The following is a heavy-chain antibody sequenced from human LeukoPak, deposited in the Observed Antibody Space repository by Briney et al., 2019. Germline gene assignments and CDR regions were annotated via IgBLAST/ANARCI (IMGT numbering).Heavy chain of an antibody. CDR2: IYYSGSP. CDR3: AITALGYSSSWYVPFDY. V-gene: IGHV4-39*01. Sequence: SETLSLTCTVSGGSISSSSYFWGWIRQPPGKGLEWIGIIYYSGSPYYNPSLKSRVTISVDTSKNQFSLKLSSVTAADTAVYYCAITALGYSSSWYVPFDYWGQGTLVTVSS. CDR1: GGSISSSSYF. D-gene: IGHD6-13*01. J-gene: IGHJ4*02.